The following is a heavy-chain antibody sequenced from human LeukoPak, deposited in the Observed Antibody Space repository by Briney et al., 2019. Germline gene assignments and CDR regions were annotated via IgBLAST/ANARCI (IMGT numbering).Heavy chain of an antibody. CDR1: GGSISSYY. CDR2: IYSNGYT. CDR3: ARDYITSSWYGDWFDP. J-gene: IGHJ5*02. Sequence: PSETLSLTCTVSGGSISSYYWSWIRQPADRGLEWIGRIYSNGYTHHNPSLKSRVTMSLDKSKNHLSLSLTSLTAADTAVYYCARDYITSSWYGDWFDPWGQGTLVTVSS. V-gene: IGHV4-4*07. D-gene: IGHD6-13*01.